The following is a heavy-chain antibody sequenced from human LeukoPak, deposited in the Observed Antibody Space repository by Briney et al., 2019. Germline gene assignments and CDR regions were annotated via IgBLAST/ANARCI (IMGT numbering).Heavy chain of an antibody. CDR3: APTVTTLTEDNWFDP. V-gene: IGHV4-34*01. CDR2: INHSGST. Sequence: SETLSLTCAVYGGSFRGHYWSWIRQPPGKGLEWIGEINHSGSTNYNPSLKSRVTISVDTSKNQFSLKLSSVTAADTAVYYCAPTVTTLTEDNWFDPWGQGTLVTVSS. D-gene: IGHD4-17*01. CDR1: GGSFRGHY. J-gene: IGHJ5*02.